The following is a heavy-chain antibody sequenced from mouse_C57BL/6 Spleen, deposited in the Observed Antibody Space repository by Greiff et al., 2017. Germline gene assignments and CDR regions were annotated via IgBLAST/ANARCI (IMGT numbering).Heavy chain of an antibody. Sequence: QVQLQQPGAELVMPGASVKLSCKASGYTFTSYWMHWVKQRPGQGLEWIGEIDPSDSYTNYNQKFKGKSTLTVDKSSSTAYMQLSSLTSEDSAVYYGARGRYFDYWGQGTTLTVSS. CDR2: IDPSDSYT. V-gene: IGHV1-69*01. J-gene: IGHJ2*01. CDR1: GYTFTSYW. CDR3: ARGRYFDY.